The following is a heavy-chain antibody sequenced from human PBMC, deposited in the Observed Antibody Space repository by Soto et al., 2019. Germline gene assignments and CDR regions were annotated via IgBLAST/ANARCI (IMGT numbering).Heavy chain of an antibody. CDR2: ISGSGGST. Sequence: HPGGSLRLSCAASGFTFSSYAMSWVRQAPGKGLEWVSAISGSGGSTYYADSVKGRFTISRDNSRNTLYLQMNSLRAEDTAVYYCAKASYYDSSGYPAPRDYWGQGTLVTVSS. V-gene: IGHV3-23*01. J-gene: IGHJ4*02. D-gene: IGHD3-22*01. CDR1: GFTFSSYA. CDR3: AKASYYDSSGYPAPRDY.